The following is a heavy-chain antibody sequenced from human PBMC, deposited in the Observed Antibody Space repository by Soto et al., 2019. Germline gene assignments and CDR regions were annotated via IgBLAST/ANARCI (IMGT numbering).Heavy chain of an antibody. D-gene: IGHD3-3*01. CDR2: IVSDGSRT. Sequence: PGGSLSLSCAGSGFTFSRYWMHWVRQVPGKGLVWVANIVSDGSRTTYADSVKGRFTISRDNAKNTLYLQMDSLRAEDTAVYYCAKEEEYAYGYYDSNWYPLSLDSWGQGTLVTVSS. J-gene: IGHJ5*01. V-gene: IGHV3-74*01. CDR1: GFTFSRYW. CDR3: AKEEEYAYGYYDSNWYPLSLDS.